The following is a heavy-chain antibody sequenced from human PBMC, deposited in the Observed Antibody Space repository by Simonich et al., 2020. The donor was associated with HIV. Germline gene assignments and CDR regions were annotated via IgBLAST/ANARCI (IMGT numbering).Heavy chain of an antibody. Sequence: QVQLQDSGPGLVKPSETLSLTCDVSNYSTSSLYYWGWIRQSPGKGLEWIGSVYHIGRTYSNPSLKSRLTISLNTSKNQFSLRLTSVTAADTAVYYCARRQGNWKVNWFDPWGQGTLVTVSS. CDR3: ARRQGNWKVNWFDP. CDR2: VYHIGRT. D-gene: IGHD1-1*01. V-gene: IGHV4-38-2*01. J-gene: IGHJ5*02. CDR1: NYSTSSLYY.